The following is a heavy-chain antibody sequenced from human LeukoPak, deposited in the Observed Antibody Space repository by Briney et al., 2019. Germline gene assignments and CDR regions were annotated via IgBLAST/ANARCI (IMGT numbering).Heavy chain of an antibody. J-gene: IGHJ4*02. CDR1: GFTFSSYS. V-gene: IGHV3-21*01. Sequence: GGSLRLSCAASGFTFSSYSMNWVRQAPGKGLEWVSSISSSSSYIYYADSVRGRFTIFRDNAKDSVYLQMNSLRAEDTAVYYCARVFGAGYSDYWGQGTLVTVPS. CDR2: ISSSSSYI. CDR3: ARVFGAGYSDY. D-gene: IGHD4/OR15-4a*01.